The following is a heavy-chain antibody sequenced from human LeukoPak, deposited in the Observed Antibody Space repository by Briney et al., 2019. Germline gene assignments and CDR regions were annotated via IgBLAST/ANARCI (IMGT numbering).Heavy chain of an antibody. Sequence: GGSLRLSCEASGVTFSSYVMSWVRQAPGKGPEWVSGISGSGGGTYYADSVKGRFTISRDNSKNTLYLQMNSLRAEDTAVYYCAKGGGGGITMIVVVIEFGYWGQGTLVTVSS. J-gene: IGHJ4*02. CDR3: AKGGGGGITMIVVVIEFGY. CDR1: GVTFSSYV. D-gene: IGHD3-22*01. V-gene: IGHV3-23*01. CDR2: ISGSGGGT.